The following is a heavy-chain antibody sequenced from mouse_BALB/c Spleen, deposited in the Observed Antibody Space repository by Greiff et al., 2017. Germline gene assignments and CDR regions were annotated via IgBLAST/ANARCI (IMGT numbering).Heavy chain of an antibody. V-gene: IGHV1-7*01. CDR3: ARLRIAY. CDR2: INPSTGYT. J-gene: IGHJ3*01. Sequence: QVQLQQSGAELAKPGASVKMSCKASGYTFTSYWMHWVKQRPGQGLEWIGYINPSTGYTEYNQKFKDKATLTADKSSSTAYMQLSSLTSEDSAVYYCARLRIAYWGQGTLVTVSA. CDR1: GYTFTSYW.